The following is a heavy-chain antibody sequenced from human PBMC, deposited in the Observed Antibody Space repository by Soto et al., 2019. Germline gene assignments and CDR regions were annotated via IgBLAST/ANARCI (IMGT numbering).Heavy chain of an antibody. CDR1: GFTFSTYV. J-gene: IGHJ3*02. V-gene: IGHV3-33*01. Sequence: GSLRLSCAASGFTFSTYVMHWVRQAPGKGLEWVAVIWYDGSNKYYADSVKGRLTISRDNSKNTLYLQMNSLRAEDTAVYYCASLSDAFDIWGQGTMVTVSS. CDR2: IWYDGSNK. CDR3: ASLSDAFDI.